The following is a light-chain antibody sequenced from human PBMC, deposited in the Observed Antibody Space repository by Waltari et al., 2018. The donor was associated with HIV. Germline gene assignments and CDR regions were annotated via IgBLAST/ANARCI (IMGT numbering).Light chain of an antibody. V-gene: IGKV1-39*01. Sequence: DIQMTQSPSSLSASVGDRVTITCRASQMISSYLNWYQQKPGRALKLLIYGASTVHSGVPSRFSVSTSGTDFTLTSSSLQPEDVATYHCQQTYSLPVTFGQGTKVDIK. CDR2: GAS. J-gene: IGKJ2*01. CDR1: QMISSY. CDR3: QQTYSLPVT.